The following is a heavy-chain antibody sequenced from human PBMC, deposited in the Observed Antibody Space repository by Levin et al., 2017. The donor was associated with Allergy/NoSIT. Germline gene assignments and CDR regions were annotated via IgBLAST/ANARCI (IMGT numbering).Heavy chain of an antibody. V-gene: IGHV1-3*01. Sequence: ASVKVSCKASGYTFTSYAMHWVRQAPGQRLEWMGWINAGNGNTKYSQKFQGRVTITRDTSASTAYMELSSLRSEDTAVYYCARLGENCSGGSCSTAFDYWGQGTLVTVSS. CDR2: INAGNGNT. D-gene: IGHD2-15*01. J-gene: IGHJ4*02. CDR1: GYTFTSYA. CDR3: ARLGENCSGGSCSTAFDY.